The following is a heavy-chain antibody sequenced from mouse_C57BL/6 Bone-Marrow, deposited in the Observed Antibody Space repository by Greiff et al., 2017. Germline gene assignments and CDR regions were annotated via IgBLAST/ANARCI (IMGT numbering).Heavy chain of an antibody. V-gene: IGHV1-69*01. CDR3: ARDGSSQYYYAMDY. D-gene: IGHD1-1*01. CDR2: IDPSDSYT. J-gene: IGHJ4*01. Sequence: VKLQQPGAELVMPGASVKLSCKASGYTFTSYWMHWVKQRPGQGLEWIGEIDPSDSYTNYNQKFKGKSTLTVDKSSSTAYMQLSSLTSEDSAVYYCARDGSSQYYYAMDYWGQGTSVTVSS. CDR1: GYTFTSYW.